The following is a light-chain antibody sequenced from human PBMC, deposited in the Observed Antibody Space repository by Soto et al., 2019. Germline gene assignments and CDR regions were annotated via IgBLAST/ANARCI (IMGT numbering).Light chain of an antibody. CDR2: DAS. CDR3: QQYGSLPWT. V-gene: IGKV3-20*01. CDR1: QSVRSSY. Sequence: EIVLTQSPGTLSLSPGERVTLSCRASQSVRSSYLAWYQQKPGQAPRLLIYDASSRATGSPDRFSGSGSGTDFTLAISRLEPEDFAVYYCQQYGSLPWTFGQGTKVDIK. J-gene: IGKJ1*01.